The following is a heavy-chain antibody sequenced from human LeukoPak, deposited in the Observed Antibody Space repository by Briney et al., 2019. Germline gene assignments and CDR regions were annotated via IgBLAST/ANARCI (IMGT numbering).Heavy chain of an antibody. V-gene: IGHV3-33*01. CDR1: GFTFSSYG. CDR2: IWYDGSNK. J-gene: IGHJ4*02. CDR3: ARSGPPRYCSSTSCYDEYYFDY. D-gene: IGHD2-2*01. Sequence: GRSLRLSCAASGFTFSSYGMHWVRQAPGKGLEWVAVIWYDGSNKYYADSVKGRFNISRDNSKNTLYLQMNSLRAEDTAVYYCARSGPPRYCSSTSCYDEYYFDYWGQGTLVTVSS.